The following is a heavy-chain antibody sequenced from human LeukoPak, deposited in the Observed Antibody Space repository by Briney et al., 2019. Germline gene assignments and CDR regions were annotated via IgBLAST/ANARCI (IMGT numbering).Heavy chain of an antibody. CDR1: GFTFDDYA. CDR2: ISWNSDSI. V-gene: IGHV3-9*01. J-gene: IGHJ5*02. D-gene: IGHD1-14*01. Sequence: GGSLRLSRAASGFTFDDYAMHWVRQAPGKGLEWVSGISWNSDSIVYADSVRGRFIISRDSAKNSLYLQMNSLRAEDTALYFCAKAPGGGIMRSYFDPWGQGTLVTVSS. CDR3: AKAPGGGIMRSYFDP.